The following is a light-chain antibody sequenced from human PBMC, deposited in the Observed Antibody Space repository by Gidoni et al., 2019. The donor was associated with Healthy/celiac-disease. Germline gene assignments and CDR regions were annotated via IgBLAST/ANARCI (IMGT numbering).Light chain of an antibody. CDR1: SRDVGSYNP. V-gene: IGLV2-23*03. CDR3: CSYAGSSTFDWV. J-gene: IGLJ3*02. CDR2: EGS. Sequence: QSALTQPASVSGSPGPSITISCTGTSRDVGSYNPVSWYHQHPGKAPKRMMYEGSKRPSGVSNRFSGSKSGNTASLTISGLQAEDEADYYCCSYAGSSTFDWVFGGGTKLTVL.